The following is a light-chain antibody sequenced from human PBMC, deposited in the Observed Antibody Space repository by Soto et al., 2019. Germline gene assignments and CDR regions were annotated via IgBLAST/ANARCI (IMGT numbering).Light chain of an antibody. V-gene: IGLV3-1*01. Sequence: SSELTQSPSVSVSPGQTAILTCSGDKLWHTYASWYQQRPGQSPVLIIYQDSKRPSGIPERFSGSNSGTVATLTISGTQAVDEADYYCQAWASVSVVFGGGTKLTVL. J-gene: IGLJ2*01. CDR1: KLWHTY. CDR2: QDS. CDR3: QAWASVSVV.